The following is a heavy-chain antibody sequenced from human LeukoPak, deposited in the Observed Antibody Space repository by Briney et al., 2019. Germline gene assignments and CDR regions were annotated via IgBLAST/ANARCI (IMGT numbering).Heavy chain of an antibody. CDR1: GYTFTSYF. J-gene: IGHJ3*02. Sequence: GASVKVSCTASGYTFTSYFFHWVRQAPGQGLEWMGIINPSGGSTSYAQKFQGRVGMTRDMSTSTVYMELSSLTSEDTAVYYCARDRGQHAFDIWGQGTMVTVSS. D-gene: IGHD1-1*01. CDR3: ARDRGQHAFDI. V-gene: IGHV1-46*01. CDR2: INPSGGST.